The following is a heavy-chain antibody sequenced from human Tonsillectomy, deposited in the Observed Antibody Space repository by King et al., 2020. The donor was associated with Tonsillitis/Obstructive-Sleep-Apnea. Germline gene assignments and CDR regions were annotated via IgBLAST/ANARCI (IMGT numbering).Heavy chain of an antibody. D-gene: IGHD6-13*01. CDR3: ARALSSSRSRNYYYYMDV. CDR1: GGSISSYY. CDR2: IYYSGST. Sequence: VQLQESGPGLVKPSETLSLTCTVSGGSISSYYWSWIRQPPGKGLEWIGYIYYSGSTNYNPSLKSRVTISVDTSKNQFSLKLSSVTAADTAVYYCARALSSSRSRNYYYYMDVWGKGTTVTVSS. J-gene: IGHJ6*03. V-gene: IGHV4-59*01.